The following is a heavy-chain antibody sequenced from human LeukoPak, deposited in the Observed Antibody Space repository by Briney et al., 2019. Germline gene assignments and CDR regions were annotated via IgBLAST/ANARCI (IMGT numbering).Heavy chain of an antibody. CDR1: GYTFSSYW. V-gene: IGHV3-74*01. D-gene: IGHD5-12*01. CDR2: INSDGSST. CDR3: ARALSGYDLFDY. J-gene: IGHJ4*02. Sequence: GGSLRLSCAASGYTFSSYWMHWVRQAPGKGLVWVSRINSDGSSTSYADSVKGRFTISRDNAKNTLYLQMNSLRAEDTAVYYCARALSGYDLFDYWGQGALVTVSS.